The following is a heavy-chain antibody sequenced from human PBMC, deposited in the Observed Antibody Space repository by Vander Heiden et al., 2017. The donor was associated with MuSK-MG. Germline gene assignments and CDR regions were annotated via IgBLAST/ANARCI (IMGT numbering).Heavy chain of an antibody. J-gene: IGHJ4*02. CDR2: IKQDGSEK. Sequence: EVQLVESGGGLAQPGGSLRLSCVASGFTFSNNWMGGCRQAPGKGLEWVANIKQDGSEKNYVDSVKGRFTISRDNAKNSLYLQMNSLRGEDTAVYYCTRDYFGSGPDLDYWGQGTLVTVSS. CDR3: TRDYFGSGPDLDY. D-gene: IGHD3-10*01. CDR1: GFTFSNNW. V-gene: IGHV3-7*01.